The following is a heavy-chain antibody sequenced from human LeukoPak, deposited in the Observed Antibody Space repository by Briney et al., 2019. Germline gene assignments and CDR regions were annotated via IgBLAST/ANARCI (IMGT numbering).Heavy chain of an antibody. CDR1: GFTFSSYA. CDR3: ARWGYSAFDI. Sequence: GGSLRLSCAASGFTFSSYAMHWVRQAPGKGLEYVSAISSNGGSTYYANSVKGRFTISRDNSKNTLYLQMGSLRAEDMAVYYCARWGYSAFDIWGQGTMVTVSS. D-gene: IGHD6-13*01. CDR2: ISSNGGST. V-gene: IGHV3-64*01. J-gene: IGHJ3*02.